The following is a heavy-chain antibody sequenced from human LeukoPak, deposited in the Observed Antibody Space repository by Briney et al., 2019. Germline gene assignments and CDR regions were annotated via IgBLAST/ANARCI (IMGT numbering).Heavy chain of an antibody. D-gene: IGHD2-8*01. CDR2: ISGSGYTT. J-gene: IGHJ4*02. CDR3: AKGSLGYCTDGVRSLDYFDY. V-gene: IGHV3-23*01. Sequence: PGGSRRLSCAASGFSFTSYAMSWVRQAPGKGLEWVSGISGSGYTTYYADSVKGRFTISRDNSKNTLYLRMNSLRAEDTAVYYCAKGSLGYCTDGVRSLDYFDYWGQGTLVTVSS. CDR1: GFSFTSYA.